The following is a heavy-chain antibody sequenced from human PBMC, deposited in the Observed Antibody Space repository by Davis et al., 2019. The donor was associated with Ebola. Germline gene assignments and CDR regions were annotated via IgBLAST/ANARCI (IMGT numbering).Heavy chain of an antibody. J-gene: IGHJ4*02. CDR1: GFTFSSYS. D-gene: IGHD3-10*01. Sequence: PGGSLRLSCAASGFTFSSYSMNWVRQAPGKGLEWVSYISSSSSTIYYADSVKGRFTISRDNAKNSLYLQMNSLRAEDTAVYYCARGRGDLGYWGQVTLVTVSS. CDR2: ISSSSSTI. CDR3: ARGRGDLGY. V-gene: IGHV3-48*04.